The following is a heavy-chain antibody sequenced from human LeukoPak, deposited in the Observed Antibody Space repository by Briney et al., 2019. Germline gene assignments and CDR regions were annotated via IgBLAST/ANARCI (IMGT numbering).Heavy chain of an antibody. CDR3: VRDFTWTTGDEI. CDR2: IKYDGSGK. Sequence: GGSLRLSCAASGFTFSSHWMSWVRQGPVKGLEWVANIKYDGSGKYYMDSVKGRFTVSRDNAKNSLYLQLSSLRAEDTAVYYCVRDFTWTTGDEIWGQGTLVTVSS. CDR1: GFTFSSHW. J-gene: IGHJ4*02. V-gene: IGHV3-7*01. D-gene: IGHD7-27*01.